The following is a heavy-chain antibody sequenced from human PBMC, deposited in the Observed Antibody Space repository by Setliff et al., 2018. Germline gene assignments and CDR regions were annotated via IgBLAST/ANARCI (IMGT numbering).Heavy chain of an antibody. CDR2: INPSGTT. D-gene: IGHD3-10*01. J-gene: IGHJ4*02. V-gene: IGHV4-34*01. CDR1: GGPFSDYY. CDR3: AASRAYTGAVEEWFLPKTFDF. Sequence: SETLSLTCTFYGGPFSDYYWGWVRQTPGKGLEWIAEINPSGTTNYIPSLKSRLTISVDTSKRQFSLKLSSVTAADAALYYCAASRAYTGAVEEWFLPKTFDFWGQGSPVTVSS.